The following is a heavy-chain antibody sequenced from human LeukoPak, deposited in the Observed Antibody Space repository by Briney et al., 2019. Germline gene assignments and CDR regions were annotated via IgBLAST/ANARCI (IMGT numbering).Heavy chain of an antibody. CDR3: ASATAMAPSTMDY. CDR2: INPTGGST. V-gene: IGHV1-46*03. Sequence: ASVKVSCKASGYTFTSYYMHWVRQAPGQGLEWMGIINPTGGSTSYAQKFQGRVTMTRDTSTSTVYMELSRLRSEDTAVYYCASATAMAPSTMDYWGQGTLVTVSS. D-gene: IGHD5-18*01. J-gene: IGHJ4*02. CDR1: GYTFTSYY.